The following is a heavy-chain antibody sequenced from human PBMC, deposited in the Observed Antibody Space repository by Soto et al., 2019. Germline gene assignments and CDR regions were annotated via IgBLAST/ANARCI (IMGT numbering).Heavy chain of an antibody. CDR1: GFTFNDYA. V-gene: IGHV3-9*01. CDR2: ISWNSGSR. Sequence: EVRLVESGGGLVQPGRSLRLSCVASGFTFNDYAMHWVRQVPGKGLEWVSSISWNSGSRGYVDSVKGRFTISRDNAENSLYLQMNSLRPEDTALYYCAKEWGGGGEGRWALDIWGQGTMVTVSS. CDR3: AKEWGGGGEGRWALDI. D-gene: IGHD3-16*01. J-gene: IGHJ3*02.